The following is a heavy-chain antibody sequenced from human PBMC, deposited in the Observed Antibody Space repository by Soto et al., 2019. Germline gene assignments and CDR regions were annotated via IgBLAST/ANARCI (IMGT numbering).Heavy chain of an antibody. CDR1: GFTFSNAW. V-gene: IGHV3-15*01. CDR3: TTGSLGERSYYYYYGMDV. CDR2: IKSKTDGGTT. Sequence: TGGSLRLSCAASGFTFSNAWMSWVRQAPGKGLEWVGRIKSKTDGGTTDYAAPVKGRFTISRDDSKNTLYLQMNSLKTEDTAVYYCTTGSLGERSYYYYYGMDVWGQGTMVTVSS. D-gene: IGHD3-16*01. J-gene: IGHJ6*02.